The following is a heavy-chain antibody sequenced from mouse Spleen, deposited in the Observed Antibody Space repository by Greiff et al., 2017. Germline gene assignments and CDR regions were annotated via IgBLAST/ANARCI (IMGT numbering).Heavy chain of an antibody. V-gene: IGHV1-76*01. CDR2: IYPGSGNT. D-gene: IGHD2-3*01. J-gene: IGHJ4*01. Sequence: VQLQQSGAELVRPGASVKLSCKASGYTFTDYYINWVKQRPGQGLEWIARIYPGSGNTYYNEKFKGKATLTAEKSSSTAYMQLSSLTSEDSAVYFCARWDGYYDAMDYWGQGTSVTVSS. CDR1: GYTFTDYY. CDR3: ARWDGYYDAMDY.